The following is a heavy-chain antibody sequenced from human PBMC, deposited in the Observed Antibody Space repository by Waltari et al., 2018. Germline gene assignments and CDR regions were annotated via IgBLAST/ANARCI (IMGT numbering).Heavy chain of an antibody. CDR2: IDPSDSDT. Sequence: EVQLVQSGAEVKRPGESLKISCKTSGYSFTSYWINWVRQMPGKGLEWMGAIDPSDSDTRYSPSFQGQVTISADKSISTAYLQWSSLKASNSATYYCAKSSGYSYDYWGQGVLVTVSS. CDR1: GYSFTSYW. J-gene: IGHJ4*02. V-gene: IGHV5-51*01. D-gene: IGHD6-19*01. CDR3: AKSSGYSYDY.